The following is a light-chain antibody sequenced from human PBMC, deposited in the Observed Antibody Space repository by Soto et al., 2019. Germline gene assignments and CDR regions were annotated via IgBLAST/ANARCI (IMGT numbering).Light chain of an antibody. J-gene: IGKJ4*01. CDR2: AAS. Sequence: DIQMTQSPSSLSPSVGDRVTITCRASQGISNYLAWYQQKPGKVPKLLIYAASTLQSGVPSRFSGSGSGTDFTLTISSLQPEDVATYYCQKYNSAPRALTFGGATKVEIK. V-gene: IGKV1-27*01. CDR3: QKYNSAPRALT. CDR1: QGISNY.